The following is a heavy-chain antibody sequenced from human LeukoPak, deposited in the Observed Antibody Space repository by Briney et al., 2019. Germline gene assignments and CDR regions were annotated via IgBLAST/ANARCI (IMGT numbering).Heavy chain of an antibody. V-gene: IGHV3-20*04. CDR2: INWNGGST. Sequence: GGSLRLSCAASGFTFDDYGMSWVRQAPGKGLEWVSGINWNGGSTGYADPLRGRFTISRDNAKNSLYLQMDSLRAEDTALYYCARAPITSPFYFDYWGQGTLVTVSS. CDR3: ARAPITSPFYFDY. CDR1: GFTFDDYG. J-gene: IGHJ4*02. D-gene: IGHD2-2*01.